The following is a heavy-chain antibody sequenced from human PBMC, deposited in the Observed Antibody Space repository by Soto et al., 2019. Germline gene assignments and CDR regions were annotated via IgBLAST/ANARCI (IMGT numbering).Heavy chain of an antibody. CDR1: GFTFSDYY. J-gene: IGHJ5*02. V-gene: IGHV3-11*06. D-gene: IGHD4-4*01. Sequence: GGSLRLSCAASGFTFSDYYMSWIRQAPGKGLEWVSYISRSSSYTNYADSVKGRFTISRDNAKNSLYLQMNSLRAEDTAVYYCARDYSNYLNNWFDPWGQGTLVTVSS. CDR3: ARDYSNYLNNWFDP. CDR2: ISRSSSYT.